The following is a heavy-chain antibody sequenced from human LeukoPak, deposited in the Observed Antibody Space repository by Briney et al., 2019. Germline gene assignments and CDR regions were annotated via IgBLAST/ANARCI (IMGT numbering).Heavy chain of an antibody. J-gene: IGHJ5*02. V-gene: IGHV3-43*01. CDR2: ISWNGVST. CDR3: AKDIDNTGWPLMGS. D-gene: IGHD6-19*01. Sequence: PGGSLRLSCAASRFTFSTYSMYWVRQAPGKGLEWVSLISWNGVSTFYSDSVRGRFTISRDNNKNSLYLQMNNLRLEDTAFYYCAKDIDNTGWPLMGSWGQGTLVTVSS. CDR1: RFTFSTYS.